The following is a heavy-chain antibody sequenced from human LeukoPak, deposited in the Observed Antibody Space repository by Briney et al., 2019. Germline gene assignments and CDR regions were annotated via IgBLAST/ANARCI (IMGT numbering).Heavy chain of an antibody. Sequence: SETLSLTCSVSGDSISGSSYYWGWIRQPPGKGLEWIGSIYYSGSTYYNPSLKSRVTISVDTSKNQFSLKLSSVTAADTAVYYCAREMEDKSFSFGELRKNYYYYMDVRGKGTTVTVSS. D-gene: IGHD3-10*01. V-gene: IGHV4-39*07. J-gene: IGHJ6*03. CDR2: IYYSGST. CDR1: GDSISGSSYY. CDR3: AREMEDKSFSFGELRKNYYYYMDV.